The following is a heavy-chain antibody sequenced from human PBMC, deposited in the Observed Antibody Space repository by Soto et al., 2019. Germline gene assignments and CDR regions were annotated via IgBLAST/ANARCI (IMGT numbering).Heavy chain of an antibody. Sequence: GGSLRLSCAASGFTFSSYAMHWVRQAPGKGLEWVAVISYDGSNKYYADSVKGRFTISRDNSKNTLYLQMNSLRAEDTAVYYCARDGPLGTALEYSSSYSGSYFDYWGQGTLVTVSS. V-gene: IGHV3-30*04. CDR3: ARDGPLGTALEYSSSYSGSYFDY. CDR2: ISYDGSNK. CDR1: GFTFSSYA. D-gene: IGHD6-6*01. J-gene: IGHJ4*02.